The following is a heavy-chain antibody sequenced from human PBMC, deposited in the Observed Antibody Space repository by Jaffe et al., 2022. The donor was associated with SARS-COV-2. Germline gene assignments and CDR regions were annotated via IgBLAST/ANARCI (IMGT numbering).Heavy chain of an antibody. J-gene: IGHJ4*02. Sequence: QITLKESGPTLVKPTQTLTLTCTFSGFSLSTSGVGVGWIRQPPGKALEWLALIYWDDDKRYSPSLKSRLTITKDTSKNQVVLTMTNMDPVDTATYYCAHRGYSYGLLSPWYYFDYWGQGTLVTVSS. V-gene: IGHV2-5*02. CDR2: IYWDDDK. CDR3: AHRGYSYGLLSPWYYFDY. CDR1: GFSLSTSGVG. D-gene: IGHD5-18*01.